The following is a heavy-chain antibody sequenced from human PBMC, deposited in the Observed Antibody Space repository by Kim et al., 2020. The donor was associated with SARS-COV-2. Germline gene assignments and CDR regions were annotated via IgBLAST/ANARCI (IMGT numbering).Heavy chain of an antibody. CDR3: AKIHLGDLDTTTPYAHDY. CDR2: ISHDGSNK. V-gene: IGHV3-30*18. CDR1: GINFKKYG. J-gene: IGHJ4*02. D-gene: IGHD5-12*01. Sequence: GGSLRLSCVVSGINFKKYGMHWVRQAPGKGLEWVALISHDGSNKFYADSVKGRFTLSRDNSKSTFYLQMNSLRAEDTAVYYCAKIHLGDLDTTTPYAHDYWGQGTLVTVSS.